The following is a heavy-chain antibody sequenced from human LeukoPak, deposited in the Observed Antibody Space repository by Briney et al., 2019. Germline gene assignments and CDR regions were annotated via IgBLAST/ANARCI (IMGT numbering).Heavy chain of an antibody. CDR3: ASGGPYNWFDP. Sequence: PSETLSRPCTVSGGYISSYYWSCIRQPPGKGLEWIGYIYYSGSTHYNPSLKSRVTISVDTSKNQSSLKLSSVTAADTAVYYCASGGPYNWFDPSSQGTLVTVYS. V-gene: IGHV4-59*01. CDR2: IYYSGST. D-gene: IGHD3-3*01. J-gene: IGHJ5*02. CDR1: GGYISSYY.